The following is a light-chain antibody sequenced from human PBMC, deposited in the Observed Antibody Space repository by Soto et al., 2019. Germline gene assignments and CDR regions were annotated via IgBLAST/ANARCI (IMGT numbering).Light chain of an antibody. Sequence: EIVLTQSPGTLSQSPGERATLSCRASQSVSSYLAWYQQKPGQAPRLLIYDASNRATGIPARFSGSGSGTDFTLTISSLEPEDFAVYYCQQRSNWPPITFGQGTRLEIK. CDR3: QQRSNWPPIT. CDR2: DAS. J-gene: IGKJ5*01. V-gene: IGKV3-11*01. CDR1: QSVSSY.